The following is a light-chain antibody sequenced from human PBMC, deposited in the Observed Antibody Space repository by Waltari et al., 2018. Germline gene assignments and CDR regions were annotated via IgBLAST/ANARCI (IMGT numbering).Light chain of an antibody. J-gene: IGLJ2*01. CDR1: TIGRKS. V-gene: IGLV3-21*01. CDR2: FDE. Sequence: SYVLTQPPSVSVAPGKAARITCGGDTIGRKSVHWYQHKPGQAPVLVISFDEDRPSGIPDRISGSNSANTATLTITGVEAGDETDYYCQVWDTSGAVFGVGTKLTVL. CDR3: QVWDTSGAV.